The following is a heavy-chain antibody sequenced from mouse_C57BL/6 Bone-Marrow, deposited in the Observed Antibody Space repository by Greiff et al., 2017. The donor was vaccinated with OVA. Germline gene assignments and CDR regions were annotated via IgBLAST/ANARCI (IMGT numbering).Heavy chain of an antibody. CDR2: ISGGGGNT. CDR3: ERQYGSSWFAY. J-gene: IGHJ3*01. D-gene: IGHD1-1*01. CDR1: GFTFSSYT. V-gene: IGHV5-9*01. Sequence: EVMLVESGGGLVKPGGSLKLSCAASGFTFSSYTMSWVRQTPEKRLEWVATISGGGGNTYYPDSVKGRFTISRDNAKNTLYLQMSSLRYEDRALYDCERQYGSSWFAYWGQGTLVTVSA.